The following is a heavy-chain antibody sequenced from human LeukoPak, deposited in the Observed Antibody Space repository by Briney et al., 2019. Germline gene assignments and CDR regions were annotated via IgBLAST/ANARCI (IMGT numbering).Heavy chain of an antibody. J-gene: IGHJ4*02. D-gene: IGHD3-10*01. Sequence: GASVKVSCKASGGTFSGYAISWVRQAPGQGLEWMGGIIPIFGTANYAQKFQGRVTITADESTSTAYMELSSLRSEDTAVYYCASGRYYYGSGSSPDFDYWGQGTLVTVSS. V-gene: IGHV1-69*13. CDR3: ASGRYYYGSGSSPDFDY. CDR2: IIPIFGTA. CDR1: GGTFSGYA.